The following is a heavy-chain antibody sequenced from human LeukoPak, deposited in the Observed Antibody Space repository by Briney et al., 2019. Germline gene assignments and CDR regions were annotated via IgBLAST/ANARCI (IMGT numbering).Heavy chain of an antibody. D-gene: IGHD3-3*01. CDR1: GGSINSYY. CDR2: IFYSGST. CDR3: ARGDFWSGWDY. Sequence: SETLSLTCTASGGSINSYYWSWIRQPPGKGLECVGYIFYSGSTNYHPSLKSRVTISVDTSRTQFSLKLSSVTAADTAVYYCARGDFWSGWDYWGQGALVTVSS. V-gene: IGHV4-59*01. J-gene: IGHJ4*02.